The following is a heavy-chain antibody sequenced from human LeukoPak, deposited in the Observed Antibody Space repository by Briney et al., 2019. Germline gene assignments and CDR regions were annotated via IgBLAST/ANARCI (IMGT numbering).Heavy chain of an antibody. CDR2: INGDGSST. CDR1: GFTFSSYW. CDR3: VRVGGAFL. J-gene: IGHJ4*02. D-gene: IGHD3-16*01. Sequence: GGSLRLSCAASGFTFSSYWMHWVRQAPGKGLLWVSRINGDGSSTTYADSVKGRFTISRDNAKNTLYLQMNSLRAEDTAVYYCVRVGGAFLWGQGTLVTVSS. V-gene: IGHV3-74*01.